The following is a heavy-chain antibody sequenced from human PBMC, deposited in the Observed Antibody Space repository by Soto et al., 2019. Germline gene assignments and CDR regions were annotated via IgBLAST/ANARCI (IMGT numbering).Heavy chain of an antibody. J-gene: IGHJ4*02. V-gene: IGHV4-39*01. CDR2: IYYSGST. CDR1: GGSISSSSYY. CDR3: ARQPDYDILTGYYQN. Sequence: PSETLSLTCTVSGGSISSSSYYWGWIRQPPGKGLEWIGSIYYSGSTYYNPSLKSRVTISVDTSKNQFSLKLSSVTAADTAVYYCARQPDYDILTGYYQNWGQGTLVTVS. D-gene: IGHD3-9*01.